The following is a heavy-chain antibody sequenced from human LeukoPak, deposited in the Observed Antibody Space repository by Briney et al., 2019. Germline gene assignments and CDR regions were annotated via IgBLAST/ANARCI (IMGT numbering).Heavy chain of an antibody. CDR1: GFTFSDYY. D-gene: IGHD5/OR15-5a*01. Sequence: GSLRLSCAASGFTFSDYYMTWIRQPPGKGLEWIGNIYHSGITYYNHFNSSLKSRVTISIDTSKNQFSLRLTSVTAADTAVYFCATLVSTRYYFDYWGQGTLVTVSS. CDR3: ATLVSTRYYFDY. CDR2: IYHSGIT. J-gene: IGHJ4*02. V-gene: IGHV4-38-2*01.